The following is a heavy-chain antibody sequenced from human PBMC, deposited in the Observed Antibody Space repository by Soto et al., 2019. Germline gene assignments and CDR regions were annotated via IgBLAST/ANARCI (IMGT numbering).Heavy chain of an antibody. CDR3: ASWFGDQLAHYYGMDV. Sequence: QVQLQESGPGLVKPSQTLSLTCTVSGGSISSGGYYWSWIRQHPGKGLEWIGYIYYSGSTYYNPALKSRATISGDTSKNQFSLKLRSVTAADTAVYYCASWFGDQLAHYYGMDVWGQGTTVTVSS. V-gene: IGHV4-31*03. J-gene: IGHJ6*02. CDR1: GGSISSGGYY. D-gene: IGHD3-10*01. CDR2: IYYSGST.